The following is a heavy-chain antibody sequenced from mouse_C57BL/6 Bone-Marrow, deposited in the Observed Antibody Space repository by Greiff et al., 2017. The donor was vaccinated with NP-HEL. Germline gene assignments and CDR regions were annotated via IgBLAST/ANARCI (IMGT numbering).Heavy chain of an antibody. J-gene: IGHJ2*01. V-gene: IGHV5-16*01. CDR3: ARDGLGGTLDY. CDR2: INYDGSST. D-gene: IGHD3-1*01. CDR1: GFTFSDYY. Sequence: EVMLVESEGGLVQPGSSMKLSCTASGFTFSDYYMAWVRQVPEKGLEWVANINYDGSSTYYLDSLKSRFIISRDNAKNILYLQMSSLKSEDTATYYCARDGLGGTLDYWGQGTTLTVSS.